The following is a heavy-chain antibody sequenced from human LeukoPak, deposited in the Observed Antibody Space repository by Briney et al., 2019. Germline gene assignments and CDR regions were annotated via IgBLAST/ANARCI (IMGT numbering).Heavy chain of an antibody. D-gene: IGHD3-9*01. CDR1: GYTFTGYY. J-gene: IGHJ4*02. Sequence: ASVKVSCKASGYTFTGYYIHWVRQAPGQGLEWMGWINPDSGDTNYAQKFQGRVTITRDTSISTAYMELSGLRSDDTAVYYCARDWLLRYSQGGFDNWGQGSLVTVSS. CDR2: INPDSGDT. CDR3: ARDWLLRYSQGGFDN. V-gene: IGHV1-2*02.